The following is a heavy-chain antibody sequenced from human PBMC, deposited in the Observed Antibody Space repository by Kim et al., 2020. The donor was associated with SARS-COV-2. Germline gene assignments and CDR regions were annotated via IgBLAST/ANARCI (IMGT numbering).Heavy chain of an antibody. CDR3: VRDRKYCFDY. J-gene: IGHJ4*02. D-gene: IGHD2-8*02. CDR2: IKEDGTEK. Sequence: GGSLRLSCVASGFSFTTNWMSWVRQAPGKGLEWVAKIKEDGTEKYYAESVEGRFTISRDNAKNSLFLQMSSLSADDTAVYYCVRDRKYCFDYWGPGTLVTVSS. V-gene: IGHV3-7*01. CDR1: GFSFTTNW.